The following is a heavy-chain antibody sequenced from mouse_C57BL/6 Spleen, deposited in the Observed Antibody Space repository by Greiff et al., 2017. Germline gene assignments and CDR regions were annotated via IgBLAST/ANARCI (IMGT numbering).Heavy chain of an antibody. D-gene: IGHD1-1*01. J-gene: IGHJ4*01. V-gene: IGHV1-26*01. CDR1: GYTFTDYY. CDR2: INPNNGGT. CDR3: APFITTVVEGDYYAMDY. Sequence: EVQLQQSGPELVKPGASVKLSCKASGYTFTDYYMNWVKQSHGKSLEWIGDINPNNGGTSYNQKFKGKATLTVDKSSSTAYMELRSLTSEDSAVYYCAPFITTVVEGDYYAMDYWGQGTSGTVSS.